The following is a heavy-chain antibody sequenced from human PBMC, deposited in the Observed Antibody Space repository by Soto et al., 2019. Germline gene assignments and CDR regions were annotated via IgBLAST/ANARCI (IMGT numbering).Heavy chain of an antibody. CDR1: GGSFSGSY. CDR3: ARGRVVPAAKYVYYYGMDV. D-gene: IGHD2-2*01. J-gene: IGHJ6*02. CDR2: INHSGST. Sequence: TLSVPCAVYGGSFSGSYGSWIRQPPGKGLEWSGEINHSGSTNYNPSLKSRVTISVDTSKNQFSLKLSSVTAADTAVYYCARGRVVPAAKYVYYYGMDVWGQGTTVTVSS. V-gene: IGHV4-34*01.